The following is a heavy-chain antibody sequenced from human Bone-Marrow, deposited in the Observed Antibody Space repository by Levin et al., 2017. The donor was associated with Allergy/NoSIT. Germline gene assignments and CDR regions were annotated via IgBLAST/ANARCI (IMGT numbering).Heavy chain of an antibody. V-gene: IGHV4-34*01. Sequence: PSETLSLTCAVYGGSFSGYYWSWIRQPPGKGLEWIGEINHSGSTNYNPSLKSRVTISVDTSKNQFSLKLSSVTAADTAVYYCARALRYYGSGSYYAYNWFDPWGQGTLVTVSS. J-gene: IGHJ5*02. CDR1: GGSFSGYY. CDR2: INHSGST. D-gene: IGHD3-10*01. CDR3: ARALRYYGSGSYYAYNWFDP.